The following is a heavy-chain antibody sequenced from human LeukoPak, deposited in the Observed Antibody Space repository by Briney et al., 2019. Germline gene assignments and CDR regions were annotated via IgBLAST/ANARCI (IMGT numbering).Heavy chain of an antibody. CDR1: GFTFSSYW. J-gene: IGHJ6*03. D-gene: IGHD3-3*01. Sequence: GGSLRLSCAASGFTFSSYWMSWVRQAPGKGLEWVANIKQDGSEKYYVDSVKGRFTISRDNAKNSLYLQMNSLRAEDTAVYYCARLPAYYDFWSGYSHYYYMDVWGIGTTVTVSS. CDR2: IKQDGSEK. V-gene: IGHV3-7*01. CDR3: ARLPAYYDFWSGYSHYYYMDV.